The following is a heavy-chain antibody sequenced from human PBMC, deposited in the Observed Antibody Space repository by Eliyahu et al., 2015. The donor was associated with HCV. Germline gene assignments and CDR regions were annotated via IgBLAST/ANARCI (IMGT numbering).Heavy chain of an antibody. CDR2: IDPSDSST. Sequence: EVQLVQSGAEVKXPGESXMTSXKGSGYSFTNYWISWVRQXPGKGLEXMGRIDPSDSSTKYGPSFQGHVTISADKSLNTAYLQWSSLKASDTAIYYCETGAGYDWWGQGTLVTVSS. V-gene: IGHV5-10-1*03. CDR3: ETGAGYDW. D-gene: IGHD3-10*01. CDR1: GYSFTNYW. J-gene: IGHJ4*02.